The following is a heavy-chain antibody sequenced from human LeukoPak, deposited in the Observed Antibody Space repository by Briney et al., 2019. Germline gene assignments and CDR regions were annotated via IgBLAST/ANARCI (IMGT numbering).Heavy chain of an antibody. V-gene: IGHV4-30-2*01. D-gene: IGHD2-15*01. CDR2: IYHSGST. J-gene: IGHJ4*02. Sequence: SQTLSLTCTVSGGSISSGGYYWSWIRQPPGKGLEWIGYIYHSGSTYYNPSLKSRVTISVDRSKNQFSLKLSSVTAADTAVYYCARDRVVAATNYFDYWGQGTLVTVSS. CDR3: ARDRVVAATNYFDY. CDR1: GGSISSGGYY.